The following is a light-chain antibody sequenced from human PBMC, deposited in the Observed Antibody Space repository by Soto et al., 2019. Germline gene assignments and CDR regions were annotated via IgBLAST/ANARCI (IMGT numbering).Light chain of an antibody. CDR3: GAWDDSLNGLV. Sequence: QTVVTQPPSASGTPGQRVTISCSGTSSNIGRNTVNWYRQLPGTAPKLLIYSNNFRPSGVPDRFSGSKSATSASLAISGLQSEDEADYYCGAWDDSLNGLVFGGGTKLTVL. CDR2: SNN. CDR1: SSNIGRNT. V-gene: IGLV1-44*01. J-gene: IGLJ3*02.